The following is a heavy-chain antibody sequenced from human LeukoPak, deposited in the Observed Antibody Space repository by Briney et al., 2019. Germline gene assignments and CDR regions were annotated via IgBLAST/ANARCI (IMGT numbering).Heavy chain of an antibody. V-gene: IGHV4-59*01. CDR1: GGSISSYY. J-gene: IGHJ5*02. Sequence: SETLSLTCTVSGGSISSYYWSWIRQPPGKGLEWIGYIYYSGSTNYNPSLKSRVTMSVDTSKNQFSLKLSSVTAADTAVYYCARDRAYYYGSGSYSWFDPWGQGTLVTVSS. D-gene: IGHD3-10*01. CDR3: ARDRAYYYGSGSYSWFDP. CDR2: IYYSGST.